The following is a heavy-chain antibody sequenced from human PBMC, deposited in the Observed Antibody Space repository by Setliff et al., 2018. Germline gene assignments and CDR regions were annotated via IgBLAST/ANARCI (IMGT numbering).Heavy chain of an antibody. D-gene: IGHD6-13*01. CDR2: IAQDGSEK. CDR3: ARDPRLLYSSRWYEGWAFDI. CDR1: GFSFSNAR. Sequence: GSLRLSCAASGFSFSNARLSWVRQAPGKGLEWVASIAQDGSEKYYVDSVKGRFTMSRDNAKNSVFLQMNSLRAEDTAVYYCARDPRLLYSSRWYEGWAFDIWGQGTMVTVSS. J-gene: IGHJ3*02. V-gene: IGHV3-7*03.